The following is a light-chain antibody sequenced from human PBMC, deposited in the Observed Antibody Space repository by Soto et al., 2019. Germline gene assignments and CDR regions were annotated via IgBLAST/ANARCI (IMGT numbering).Light chain of an antibody. CDR1: SSNIGAGYD. CDR2: GNT. Sequence: QLVLTQPPSVSGAPGQRVTISCTGSSSNIGAGYDVHWYKQLPGTAPKLLIYGNTNRPSGVPDRFSASKSATSASLAITGLQAEDEADYYCQSYDSSLSAWVFGGGTKVTVL. CDR3: QSYDSSLSAWV. J-gene: IGLJ3*02. V-gene: IGLV1-40*01.